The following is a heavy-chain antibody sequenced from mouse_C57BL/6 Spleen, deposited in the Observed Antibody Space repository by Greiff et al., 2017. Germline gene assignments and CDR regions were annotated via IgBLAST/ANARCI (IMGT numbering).Heavy chain of an antibody. V-gene: IGHV1-15*01. J-gene: IGHJ3*01. Sequence: QVQLQQSGAELVRPGPSVTLSCKASGYTFTDYEMHWVKQTPVHGLEWIGAIDPEAGGTANKQKFKRKAILTADKSSSTAYMELRSLTSEDSAVYYGTRGAYWGQGTLVTVSA. CDR1: GYTFTDYE. CDR3: TRGAY. CDR2: IDPEAGGT.